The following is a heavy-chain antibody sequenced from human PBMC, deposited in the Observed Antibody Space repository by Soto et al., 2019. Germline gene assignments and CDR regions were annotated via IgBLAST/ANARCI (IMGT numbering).Heavy chain of an antibody. Sequence: GGSLRLSCAASGFTFSSYGMHWVRQAPGKGLEWVAVIWYDGSNKYYADSVKGRFTISRDNSKNTLYLQMNSLRAEDTAVYYCAREPAGYGMDVWGQGTTVTVSS. CDR2: IWYDGSNK. CDR3: AREPAGYGMDV. J-gene: IGHJ6*02. V-gene: IGHV3-33*01. CDR1: GFTFSSYG.